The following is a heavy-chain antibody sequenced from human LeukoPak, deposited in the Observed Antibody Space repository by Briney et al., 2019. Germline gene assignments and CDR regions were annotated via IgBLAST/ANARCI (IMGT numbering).Heavy chain of an antibody. CDR2: IYFSGST. Sequence: SETLSLTCTVSGGSINGYYCSWIRQPPGKGLEWIGYIYFSGSTNYNPSLKSRVTISIDTSKNQFSLKLSSVTAADTAVYYCARHEAVAGSNFDYWGQGTLVTVSS. CDR3: ARHEAVAGSNFDY. V-gene: IGHV4-59*08. D-gene: IGHD6-19*01. J-gene: IGHJ4*02. CDR1: GGSINGYY.